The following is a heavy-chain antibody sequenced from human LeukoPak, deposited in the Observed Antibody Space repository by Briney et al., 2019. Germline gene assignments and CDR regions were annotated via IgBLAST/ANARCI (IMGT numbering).Heavy chain of an antibody. V-gene: IGHV3-23*01. CDR2: ISGSGGST. J-gene: IGHJ6*02. Sequence: PGGSLRLSCAASGFTVSSNYMSWVRQAPGKGLEWVSAISGSGGSTYYADSVKGRFTISRDNSKNMLYLQMNSLRAEDTAVYYCAKGGVLSGNNPYYYYGMDVWGQGTTVTVSS. CDR3: AKGGVLSGNNPYYYYGMDV. D-gene: IGHD3-10*01. CDR1: GFTVSSNY.